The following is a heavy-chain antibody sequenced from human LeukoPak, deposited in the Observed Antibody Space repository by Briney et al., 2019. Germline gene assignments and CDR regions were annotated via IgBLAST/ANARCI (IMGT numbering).Heavy chain of an antibody. Sequence: GGSLRLSCAASGFTFSSYAMHWVRQAPGKGLEWVAAILYDGSNKYYVDSVKGRFTISRDISKNTLYLQMNSLRAEDTAVYYCARDWKAAGLYYYYYMDVWGKGTTVTVSS. CDR1: GFTFSSYA. V-gene: IGHV3-30*03. CDR2: ILYDGSNK. CDR3: ARDWKAAGLYYYYYMDV. D-gene: IGHD6-13*01. J-gene: IGHJ6*03.